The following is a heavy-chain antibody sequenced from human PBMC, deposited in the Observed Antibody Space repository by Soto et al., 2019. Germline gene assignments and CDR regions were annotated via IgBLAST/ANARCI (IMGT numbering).Heavy chain of an antibody. D-gene: IGHD2-2*01. CDR1: GGSISSGDYY. V-gene: IGHV4-30-4*01. CDR2: IYYSGST. Sequence: QVQLQESGPGLVKPSQTLSLTCTVSGGSISSGDYYWSWIRQPPGKGLEWIGYIYYSGSTYYNPSLKSRVTISVGTPKNQFSRRWGSVSAANTGVYYGARLGVAAAMACNGLDVWGQGTTLTAS. J-gene: IGHJ6*02. CDR3: ARLGVAAAMACNGLDV.